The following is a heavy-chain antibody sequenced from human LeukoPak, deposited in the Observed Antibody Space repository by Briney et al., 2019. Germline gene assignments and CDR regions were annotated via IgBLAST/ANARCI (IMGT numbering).Heavy chain of an antibody. CDR2: MSAYNGNT. D-gene: IGHD1-7*01. V-gene: IGHV1-18*01. Sequence: GASVKVSCKASGYTFTSYGISWVRQAPGQGLEWMGWMSAYNGNTNYEQKPQGRVTMTTDTSTSTAYMELRSLRSDDTAVYYCARRGWELELREVSAFDIWGQGTMVTVSS. CDR1: GYTFTSYG. CDR3: ARRGWELELREVSAFDI. J-gene: IGHJ3*02.